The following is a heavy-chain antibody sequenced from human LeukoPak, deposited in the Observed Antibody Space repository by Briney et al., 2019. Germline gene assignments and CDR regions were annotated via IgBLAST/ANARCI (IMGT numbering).Heavy chain of an antibody. CDR1: GFTFSSYS. J-gene: IGHJ4*02. CDR3: ARDERLLSFLK. V-gene: IGHV3-7*03. D-gene: IGHD3-3*01. Sequence: GGSLRLSCAASGFTFSSYSMNWVRQAPGKGLEWVASIKRDGSEKYYVDSVKGRFTISRDNSKNTLYLQMNSLRAEDTAIYYCARDERLLSFLKWGQGTLVTVSS. CDR2: IKRDGSEK.